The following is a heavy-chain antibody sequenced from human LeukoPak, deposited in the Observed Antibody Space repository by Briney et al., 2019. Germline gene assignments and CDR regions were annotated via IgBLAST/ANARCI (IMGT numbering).Heavy chain of an antibody. Sequence: SETLSLTCTVSGGSISSYYWSWIRQPAGKGLEWIGRIYTSGSTNYNPSLKSRVTMSVDTSKNQFSLKLSSVTAADTAVYYRARDSSWYRNFDYWGQGTLVTVSS. CDR3: ARDSSWYRNFDY. CDR1: GGSISSYY. CDR2: IYTSGST. J-gene: IGHJ4*02. V-gene: IGHV4-4*07. D-gene: IGHD6-13*01.